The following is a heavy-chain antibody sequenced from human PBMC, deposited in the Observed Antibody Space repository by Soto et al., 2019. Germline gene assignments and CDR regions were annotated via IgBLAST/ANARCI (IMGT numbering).Heavy chain of an antibody. Sequence: SVKVSCKASGGTFSSYAISWVRQAPGQGLEWMGGIIPIFGTANYAQKFQGRVTITADESTSTAYMELSSLRSEDTAVYYCARREPLYYYDSSGLQDGMDVWG. CDR2: IIPIFGTA. CDR3: ARREPLYYYDSSGLQDGMDV. J-gene: IGHJ6*02. V-gene: IGHV1-69*13. D-gene: IGHD3-22*01. CDR1: GGTFSSYA.